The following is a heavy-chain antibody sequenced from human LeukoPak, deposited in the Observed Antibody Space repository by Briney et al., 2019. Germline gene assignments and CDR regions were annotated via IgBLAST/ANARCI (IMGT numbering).Heavy chain of an antibody. Sequence: QPGRSLRLSCAASGFTFSSYVMHWVRQALGKGLEWVAIISYDGSNEYYADSVKGRFTISRDNSKNTLYLQMNSLRAADTAVYYCAGDKGTSYLSSFDYWGQGTLVTVSS. J-gene: IGHJ4*02. CDR2: ISYDGSNE. D-gene: IGHD6-6*01. CDR1: GFTFSSYV. V-gene: IGHV3-30*04. CDR3: AGDKGTSYLSSFDY.